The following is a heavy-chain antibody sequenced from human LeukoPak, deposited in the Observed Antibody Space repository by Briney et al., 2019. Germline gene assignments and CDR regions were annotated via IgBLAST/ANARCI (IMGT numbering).Heavy chain of an antibody. V-gene: IGHV3-30-3*01. Sequence: GRSLRLSCAASGFTFSSYAMHWVRQAPGKGLEWVAVISYDGSNKYYADSVKGRFTISRDNSKNTPYLQMNSLRAEDTAVYYCATPIAADLMGGQGALVTVSS. D-gene: IGHD6-13*01. CDR3: ATPIAADLM. CDR2: ISYDGSNK. J-gene: IGHJ4*02. CDR1: GFTFSSYA.